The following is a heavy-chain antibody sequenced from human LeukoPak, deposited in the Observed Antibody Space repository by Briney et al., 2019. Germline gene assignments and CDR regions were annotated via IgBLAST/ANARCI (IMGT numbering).Heavy chain of an antibody. J-gene: IGHJ4*02. Sequence: PSETLSLTCTVSGGSISSSSYFWAWIRQPPGKGLEWIGRSYYSGSAYYNPSLKGRVAISVDTSRNQFSLKLSSVTAADTAIYYCARHGNIVIVPAALGFDYWGQGTLVAVSS. D-gene: IGHD2-2*01. CDR2: SYYSGSA. CDR3: ARHGNIVIVPAALGFDY. V-gene: IGHV4-39*01. CDR1: GGSISSSSYF.